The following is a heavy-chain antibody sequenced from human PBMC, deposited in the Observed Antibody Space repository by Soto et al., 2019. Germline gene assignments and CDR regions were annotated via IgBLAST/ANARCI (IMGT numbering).Heavy chain of an antibody. V-gene: IGHV4-4*02. CDR1: GDSVSSSNW. Sequence: SETLSLTCTVSGDSVSSSNWSNRFRQPPGKGLEWIGIAHSTERTNYHPSLKSRVTISADTSMNEFSLRLSSVTAADTAVYYCARLNGYCVSTGCHGYYGMDVWGQGTTVTVSS. CDR3: ARLNGYCVSTGCHGYYGMDV. J-gene: IGHJ6*02. D-gene: IGHD2-2*03. CDR2: AHSTERT.